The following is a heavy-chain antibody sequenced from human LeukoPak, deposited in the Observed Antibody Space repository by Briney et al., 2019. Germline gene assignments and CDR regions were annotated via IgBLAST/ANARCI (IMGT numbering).Heavy chain of an antibody. V-gene: IGHV4-31*03. CDR1: GGSISSGGYY. D-gene: IGHD5-24*01. Sequence: SETLSLTCTVSGGSISSGGYYWSWIRQHPGKGLEWIGYIYYSGSTYYNPSLKSRVTISVDTSKNQFSLKLSSVTAADTAVYYSARADRGDGYNNELDYWGQGTLVTVSS. CDR3: ARADRGDGYNNELDY. CDR2: IYYSGST. J-gene: IGHJ4*02.